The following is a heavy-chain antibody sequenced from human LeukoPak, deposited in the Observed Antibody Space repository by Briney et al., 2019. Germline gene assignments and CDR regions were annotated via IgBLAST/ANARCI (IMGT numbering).Heavy chain of an antibody. CDR1: GFTFDDYA. CDR2: ISSSSSYI. V-gene: IGHV3-21*01. J-gene: IGHJ4*02. Sequence: PGGSLRLSCAASGFTFDDYAMHWVRQAPGKGLEWVSSISSSSSYIYYADSVKGRFTISRDNAKNSLYLQMNSLRAEDTAVYYCAAGGVMGDYWGQGTLVTVSS. CDR3: AAGGVMGDY. D-gene: IGHD3-16*01.